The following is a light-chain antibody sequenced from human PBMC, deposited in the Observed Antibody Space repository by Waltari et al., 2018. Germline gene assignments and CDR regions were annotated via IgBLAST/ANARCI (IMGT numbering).Light chain of an antibody. V-gene: IGLV1-44*01. CDR1: GSNIGIYT. CDR3: AAWDDSLNGYV. J-gene: IGLJ1*01. CDR2: VNN. Sequence: QSVLTQPPSASGTPGQRVTISCSGSGSNIGIYTVNWYQHLPGAAPKLRIYVNNQRPAGVPDGCSGSKSGTSASLAISGLQSEDEADYYCAAWDDSLNGYVFGTGTKVTVL.